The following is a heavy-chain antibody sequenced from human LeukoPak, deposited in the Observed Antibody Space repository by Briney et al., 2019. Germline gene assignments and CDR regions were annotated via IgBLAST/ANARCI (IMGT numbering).Heavy chain of an antibody. CDR1: GGSISSRSDY. D-gene: IGHD4-23*01. J-gene: IGHJ6*03. CDR2: LDSSGST. Sequence: SETLSLTCTVSGGSISSRSDYWGWIRQTPGKGLEWIGNLDSSGSTYYNPSLKSRVTISVGTSKNQFSLNLRSVTAADTAIYFCSRSHDYGGLYFYYMDVWGKGTTVTVSS. V-gene: IGHV4-39*01. CDR3: SRSHDYGGLYFYYMDV.